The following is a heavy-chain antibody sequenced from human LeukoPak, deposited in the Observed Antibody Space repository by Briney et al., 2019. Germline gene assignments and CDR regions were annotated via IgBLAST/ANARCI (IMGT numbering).Heavy chain of an antibody. J-gene: IGHJ4*02. V-gene: IGHV3-23*01. Sequence: GGSLRLSCAASGFTFGNHAMYWVRQAPGKGLEWVSAITDSGGSTYYTDSVKGRLTISRDNSRNTLYLQMNSLRAEDTAVYYCAKGTYNFYFGYWGQGTLVTVSS. D-gene: IGHD5-24*01. CDR1: GFTFGNHA. CDR3: AKGTYNFYFGY. CDR2: ITDSGGST.